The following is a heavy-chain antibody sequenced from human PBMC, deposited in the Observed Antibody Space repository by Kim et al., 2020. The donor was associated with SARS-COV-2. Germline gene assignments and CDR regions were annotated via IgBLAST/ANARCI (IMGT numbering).Heavy chain of an antibody. D-gene: IGHD3-22*01. CDR1: GGSFSGYY. Sequence: SETLSLTCAVYGGSFSGYYWSWIRQPPGKGLEWIGEINHSGSTNYNPSLKSRVTISVDTSKNQFSLKLSSVTAADTAVYYCARARGVVVIYFDYWGQGTL. V-gene: IGHV4-34*01. CDR3: ARARGVVVIYFDY. CDR2: INHSGST. J-gene: IGHJ4*02.